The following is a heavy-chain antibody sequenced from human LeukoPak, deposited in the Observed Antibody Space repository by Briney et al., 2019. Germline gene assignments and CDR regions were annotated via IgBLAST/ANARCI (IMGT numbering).Heavy chain of an antibody. Sequence: ASVKVCCKASGYTFTGSYMHWVRQAPGQGLAWMGWISAYNGDTNYAQKLQGRVTMTTDTSTSTACMELRSLRSDDTAVYYCASSTTEVRGALYWGQGTLVTVSS. CDR1: GYTFTGSY. J-gene: IGHJ4*02. CDR3: ASSTTEVRGALY. D-gene: IGHD3-10*01. CDR2: ISAYNGDT. V-gene: IGHV1-18*04.